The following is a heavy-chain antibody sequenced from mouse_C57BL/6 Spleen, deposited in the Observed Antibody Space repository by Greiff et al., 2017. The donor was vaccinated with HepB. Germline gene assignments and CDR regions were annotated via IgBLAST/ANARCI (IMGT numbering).Heavy chain of an antibody. J-gene: IGHJ2*01. CDR3: ARGYYYGSIRDYFDY. D-gene: IGHD1-1*01. Sequence: VHVKQSVAELVRPGASVKLSCTASGFNIKNTYMHWVKQRPEQGLEWIGRIDPANGNTKYAPKFQGKATITADTSSNTAYLQLSSLTSEDTAIYYCARGYYYGSIRDYFDYWGQGTTLTVSS. V-gene: IGHV14-3*01. CDR2: IDPANGNT. CDR1: GFNIKNTY.